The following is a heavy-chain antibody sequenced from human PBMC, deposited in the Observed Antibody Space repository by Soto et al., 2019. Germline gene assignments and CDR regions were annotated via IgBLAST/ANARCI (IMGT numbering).Heavy chain of an antibody. J-gene: IGHJ6*02. CDR2: ISFDGSNK. CDR1: GFTFNYYP. D-gene: IGHD6-19*01. CDR3: ARLPGALVAVLYIYPLDGREAMSDVDV. V-gene: IGHV3-30-3*01. Sequence: QMQLVESGGGVVQPGESLRLSCAASGFTFNYYPMHWVRQTPGKGLEWVAVISFDGSNKYYADSVKGRFTISRDKSKNMLSLQMNSLRAEDAAVYYCARLPGALVAVLYIYPLDGREAMSDVDVWGQGTTVSVSS.